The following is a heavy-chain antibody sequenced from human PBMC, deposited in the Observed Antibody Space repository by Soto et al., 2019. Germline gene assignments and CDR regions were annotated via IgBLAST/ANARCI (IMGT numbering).Heavy chain of an antibody. CDR1: GGSISSYY. D-gene: IGHD3-10*01. J-gene: IGHJ6*03. CDR2: IYYSGST. CDR3: ARHFGVTMVRGVILHYYMDV. Sequence: PSEILSLTCTVSGGSISSYYWSWIRQPPGKGLEWIGYIYYSGSTNYNPSLKSRVTISVDTSKNQFSLKLSSVTAADTAVYYCARHFGVTMVRGVILHYYMDVWGKGTKVTGSS. V-gene: IGHV4-59*08.